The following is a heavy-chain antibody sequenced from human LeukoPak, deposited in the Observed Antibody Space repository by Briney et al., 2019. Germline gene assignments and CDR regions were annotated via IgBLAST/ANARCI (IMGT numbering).Heavy chain of an antibody. Sequence: GGSLRLSCAASGFTFSSYSMNWVRQAPGKGLEWVSSISSSSSYIYYADSVKGRFTISRDNAKNSLYLQTNSLRAEDTAVYYCARDPVGATNPSFDYWGQGTLVTVSS. CDR3: ARDPVGATNPSFDY. J-gene: IGHJ4*02. CDR1: GFTFSSYS. CDR2: ISSSSSYI. V-gene: IGHV3-21*01. D-gene: IGHD1-26*01.